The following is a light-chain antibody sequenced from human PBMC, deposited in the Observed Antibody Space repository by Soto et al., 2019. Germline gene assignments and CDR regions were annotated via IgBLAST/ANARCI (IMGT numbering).Light chain of an antibody. J-gene: IGKJ5*01. CDR2: DAS. CDR3: QQYNNWPL. Sequence: EIVLTQSPGTLSLSPGERATLSCRASQSISRSLAWYQQKPGQAPRLLISDASTRATGIPARFSGSGSGTEFTLTISSLQSEDFALYYCQQYNNWPLFGQGTRLEIK. CDR1: QSISRS. V-gene: IGKV3-15*01.